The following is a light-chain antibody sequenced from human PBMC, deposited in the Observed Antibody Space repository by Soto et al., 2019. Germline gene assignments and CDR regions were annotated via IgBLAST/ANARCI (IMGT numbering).Light chain of an antibody. V-gene: IGKV1-39*01. J-gene: IGKJ4*01. CDR1: QSISSY. Sequence: DIQMTQSTYYLSASVGDRVTITCRASQSISSYLNWYQQKPGKAPKLLIYAASRLQSGVPSRFSGSESGTDFTLTISSLQPEDFATYHCQQSYSTPLTVGGGTKVEIK. CDR3: QQSYSTPLT. CDR2: AAS.